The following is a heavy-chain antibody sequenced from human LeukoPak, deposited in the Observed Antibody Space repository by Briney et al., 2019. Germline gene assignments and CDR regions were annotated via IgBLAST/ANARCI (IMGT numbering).Heavy chain of an antibody. CDR2: ISAYNGNT. J-gene: IGHJ5*02. D-gene: IGHD6-13*01. CDR3: ARAGIAGVRPNWFDP. CDR1: GYTFTSYG. V-gene: IGHV1-18*01. Sequence: ASVKVSCKASGYTFTSYGISWVRQAPGQGLEWMGWISAYNGNTNYAQKLQGRVTMTTDTSTSTAYMELRSMRSDDTAVYYCARAGIAGVRPNWFDPWGQGTLVTVSS.